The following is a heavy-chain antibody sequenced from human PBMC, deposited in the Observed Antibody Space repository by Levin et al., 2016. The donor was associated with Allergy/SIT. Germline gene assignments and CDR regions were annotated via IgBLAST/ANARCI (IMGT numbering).Heavy chain of an antibody. CDR1: GFNFSTHW. V-gene: IGHV3-74*03. J-gene: IGHJ6*02. Sequence: GESLKISCAASGFNFSTHWMHWVRQAPGKGLVWVSRINSDGSTTAYADSVKGRFTISRDSAKNTLYLQMNSLRAEDTAVYYCARPLGPQYYYESSGRRYYYYYAMDVWGQGTTVTVSS. CDR3: ARPLGPQYYYESSGRRYYYYYAMDV. D-gene: IGHD3-22*01. CDR2: INSDGSTT.